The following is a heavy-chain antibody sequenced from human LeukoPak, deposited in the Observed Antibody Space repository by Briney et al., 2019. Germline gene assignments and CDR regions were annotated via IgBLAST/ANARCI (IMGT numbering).Heavy chain of an antibody. V-gene: IGHV4-39*01. CDR1: GGSISSSSYY. J-gene: IGHJ4*02. CDR2: IYYSGST. CDR3: ARVSGMATAWVDY. D-gene: IGHD5-24*01. Sequence: SETLSLTCTVSGGSISSSSYYWGWIRQPPGKGLEWIGSIYYSGSTYYNPSLKSRVTISVDTSKNQFSLKLSSVTAADTAVYCCARVSGMATAWVDYWGQGTLVTVSS.